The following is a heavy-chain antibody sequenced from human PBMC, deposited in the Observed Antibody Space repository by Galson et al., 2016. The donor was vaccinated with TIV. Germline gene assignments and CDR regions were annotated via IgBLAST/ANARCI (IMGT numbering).Heavy chain of an antibody. J-gene: IGHJ4*02. Sequence: SVKVSCKASGGTFNKYAISWVRQAPGQGLEWMGRIIPLLGMANYAQKFQGRVTITADHSTSTAYMELTSLRSDDTAMYYCARSRDSSGPEAFWGQGTLVPVSS. CDR1: GGTFNKYA. V-gene: IGHV1-69*04. CDR3: ARSRDSSGPEAF. CDR2: IIPLLGMA. D-gene: IGHD3-22*01.